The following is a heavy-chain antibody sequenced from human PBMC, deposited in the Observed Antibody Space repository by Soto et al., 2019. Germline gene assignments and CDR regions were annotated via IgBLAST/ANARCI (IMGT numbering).Heavy chain of an antibody. V-gene: IGHV1-18*01. J-gene: IGHJ4*02. CDR3: ARAYFWVIAVAGYYFDY. CDR2: ISAYNGNT. CDR1: GYTFSNYG. Sequence: ASVKVSCKASGYTFSNYGISWVRQAPGQGLEWMGWISAYNGNTYYAQKLQGRVTMTTDTSTSTAYMELRSLRSDDTAVYYCARAYFWVIAVAGYYFDYWGQGTLVTVS. D-gene: IGHD6-19*01.